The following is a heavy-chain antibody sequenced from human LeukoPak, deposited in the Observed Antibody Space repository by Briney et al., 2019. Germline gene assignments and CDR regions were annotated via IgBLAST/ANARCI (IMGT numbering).Heavy chain of an antibody. Sequence: GGSLRLSCAASGFTFSSYAMSWVRQAPGKGLEWVANIKQDGTETHYVDSVKGRFTISKDNAKNSLYLQLNSLRAENTAVYYCAREDHSNYEYWGQGTLVTVSS. V-gene: IGHV3-7*03. J-gene: IGHJ4*02. CDR1: GFTFSSYA. CDR3: AREDHSNYEY. D-gene: IGHD4-11*01. CDR2: IKQDGTET.